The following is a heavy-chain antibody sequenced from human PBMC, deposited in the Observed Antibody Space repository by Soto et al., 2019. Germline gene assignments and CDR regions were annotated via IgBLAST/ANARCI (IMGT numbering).Heavy chain of an antibody. CDR3: ARDRAGVGDNAFDI. CDR1: GGSISSGGYY. V-gene: IGHV4-31*03. CDR2: IYYSGST. J-gene: IGHJ3*02. Sequence: LTLTCTVSGGSISSGGYYWSWIRQHPGKGLEWIGYIYYSGSTYYNPSLKSRVTISVDTSKNQFSLKLSSVTAADTAVYYCARDRAGVGDNAFDIWGQGTMVTVSS. D-gene: IGHD3-16*01.